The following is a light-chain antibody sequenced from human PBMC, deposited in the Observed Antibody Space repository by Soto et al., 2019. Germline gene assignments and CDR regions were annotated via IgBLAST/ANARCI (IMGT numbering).Light chain of an antibody. V-gene: IGLV2-14*01. CDR2: EVS. Sequence: QSALTQPASVSGSPGQSITLSCTGTSSDVGGYNYVSWYQQHPGKAPKLMIYEVSNRPSGVSNRFSGSKSGNTASLTISGLQAEDEADYYCSSYTSSSTFYVFGTGTKLTV. CDR1: SSDVGGYNY. CDR3: SSYTSSSTFYV. J-gene: IGLJ1*01.